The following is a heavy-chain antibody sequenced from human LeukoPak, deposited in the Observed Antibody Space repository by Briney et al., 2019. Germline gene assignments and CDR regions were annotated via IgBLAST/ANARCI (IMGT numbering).Heavy chain of an antibody. J-gene: IGHJ3*02. V-gene: IGHV4-4*02. CDR2: IYHTGNT. CDR3: ARLNWNYHAFDI. CDR1: GGSISSNYW. Sequence: SGTLSLTCAVSGGSISSNYWWSWVRQPPGRGLEWIGEIYHTGNTNYNPSLKSRVSISVDTSKNQFSLKLSSVTAADTAVYYCARLNWNYHAFDIWGQGTMVTVSS. D-gene: IGHD1-7*01.